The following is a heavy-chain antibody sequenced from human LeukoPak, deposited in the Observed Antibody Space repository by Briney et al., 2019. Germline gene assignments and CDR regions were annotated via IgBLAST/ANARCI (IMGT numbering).Heavy chain of an antibody. Sequence: SETLSLTCAVYGGSFSGYYCSWIRQPPGKGLEWIGEINHSGSTNYNPSLKSRVTISVDTSKNQFSLKLSSVTAADTAVYYCARVSFFRWASTRPSYYYYYMDVWGKGTTVTISS. V-gene: IGHV4-34*01. CDR1: GGSFSGYY. CDR2: INHSGST. CDR3: ARVSFFRWASTRPSYYYYYMDV. J-gene: IGHJ6*03. D-gene: IGHD2-15*01.